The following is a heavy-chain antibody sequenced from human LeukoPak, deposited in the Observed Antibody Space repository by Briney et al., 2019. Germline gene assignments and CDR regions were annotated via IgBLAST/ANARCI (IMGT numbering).Heavy chain of an antibody. J-gene: IGHJ6*03. D-gene: IGHD2-15*01. CDR2: ISGSGRTT. Sequence: GGSLRLSCAASGFTFSSYAMSCVRQAPGKGLEWVSAISGSGRTTYYADSVKGRFTISRDNSKNTLYLQMNSLRAEDTAIYYCAKNGDRGAYCTGGTCYPYFYYYMDVWGKGTTVTI. CDR1: GFTFSSYA. CDR3: AKNGDRGAYCTGGTCYPYFYYYMDV. V-gene: IGHV3-23*01.